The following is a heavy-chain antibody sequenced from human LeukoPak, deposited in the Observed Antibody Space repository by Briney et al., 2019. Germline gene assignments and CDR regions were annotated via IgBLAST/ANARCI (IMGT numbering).Heavy chain of an antibody. CDR2: THPSGNT. V-gene: IGHV4-4*09. CDR3: ARKAPKKGWFDP. J-gene: IGHJ5*02. Sequence: SETLSLTCTVSGASNNSYYWSWLRQPPGKGLEWIGYTHPSGNTNFSPSLKSRVTISMDTSTNQFSLKLKSVTAADTAVYFCARKAPKKGWFDPWGQGTLVTVSS. CDR1: GASNNSYY.